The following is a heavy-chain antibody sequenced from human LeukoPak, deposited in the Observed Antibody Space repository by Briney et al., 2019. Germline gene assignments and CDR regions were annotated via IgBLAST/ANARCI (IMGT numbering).Heavy chain of an antibody. J-gene: IGHJ4*02. Sequence: SETLSLTCTVSGGSISNYYWSWIRQPPGKGLEWIGFIDYSGSTNYNPSLKSRVTISVDTSKNQFSLKLSSVTAADTAVYYCARHETGYYDSSFDYWGQGTLVTVSS. D-gene: IGHD3-22*01. V-gene: IGHV4-59*08. CDR3: ARHETGYYDSSFDY. CDR2: IDYSGST. CDR1: GGSISNYY.